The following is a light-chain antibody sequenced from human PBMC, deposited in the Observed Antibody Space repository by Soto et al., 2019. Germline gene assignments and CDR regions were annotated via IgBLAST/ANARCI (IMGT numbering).Light chain of an antibody. Sequence: VLAQPPSVSGSPGQSITISCTGTSSDVGIYNYVSWYQQHPGKAPKLMIYQVTNRPSGVSNRFYGSKSGNTASLTIPGLQAEDEADYYCSSYTGSTNYVFGAGTKVTVL. J-gene: IGLJ1*01. CDR3: SSYTGSTNYV. CDR1: SSDVGIYNY. V-gene: IGLV2-14*01. CDR2: QVT.